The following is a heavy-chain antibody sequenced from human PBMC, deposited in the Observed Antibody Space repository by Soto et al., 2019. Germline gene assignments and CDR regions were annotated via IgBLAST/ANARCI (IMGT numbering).Heavy chain of an antibody. J-gene: IGHJ4*02. Sequence: QVQVVESGGGVVQSGRSLRLSCAASGFTFSRFGMHWVRQAPGKGLEWVAVIWYDATKKYYGDSVKGRFTISRDNSQSTLYLQMNSLRAEDTAIYYCAKDGCGGDCYDIAYWGQGTLVTVSS. V-gene: IGHV3-33*06. CDR1: GFTFSRFG. D-gene: IGHD2-21*02. CDR2: IWYDATKK. CDR3: AKDGCGGDCYDIAY.